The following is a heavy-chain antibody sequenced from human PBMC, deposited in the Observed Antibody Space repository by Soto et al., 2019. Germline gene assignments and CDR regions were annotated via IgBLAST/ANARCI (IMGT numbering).Heavy chain of an antibody. CDR3: TRERYDYSGSPKYGMDV. D-gene: IGHD3-10*01. Sequence: QVQLVESGGGVVQPGRSLRLSCAASGFTFSSYGMNWVRQAPGKGLEWVAVTWYDGTNKYYADSVKDRFTISRDNSKNTLHLQMKSLRAEDTAVYYCTRERYDYSGSPKYGMDVWGQGTTVTVSS. V-gene: IGHV3-33*01. CDR1: GFTFSSYG. J-gene: IGHJ6*02. CDR2: TWYDGTNK.